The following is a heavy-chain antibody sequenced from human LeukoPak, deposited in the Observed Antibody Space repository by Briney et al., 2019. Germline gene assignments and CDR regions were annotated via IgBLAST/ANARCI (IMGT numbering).Heavy chain of an antibody. D-gene: IGHD3-3*01. CDR2: ISGSGGST. J-gene: IGHJ4*02. Sequence: GGSLRLSCAASGFTFSSYAMSWVRQAPGKGLEWVSAISGSGGSTYYADSVKGRFTISRDNSKNTLYLQMNSLRAEDTAVYYCAKDKITIFGVVIKFDYWGQGTLVTVSS. V-gene: IGHV3-23*01. CDR3: AKDKITIFGVVIKFDY. CDR1: GFTFSSYA.